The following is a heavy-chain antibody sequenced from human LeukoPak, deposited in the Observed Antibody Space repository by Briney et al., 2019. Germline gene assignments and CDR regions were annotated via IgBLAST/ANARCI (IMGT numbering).Heavy chain of an antibody. V-gene: IGHV3-73*01. J-gene: IGHJ4*02. CDR2: IRSKPNNYAT. Sequence: GGSLRLSCAASGFTFSGSALHWVRQAPGKGLEWVGRIRSKPNNYATAYAASVKGRFTISRDDSKNTAYLQMNSLKTEDTAVYYCSPSGSFYFDYWGQGTLVTVSS. D-gene: IGHD3-10*01. CDR3: SPSGSFYFDY. CDR1: GFTFSGSA.